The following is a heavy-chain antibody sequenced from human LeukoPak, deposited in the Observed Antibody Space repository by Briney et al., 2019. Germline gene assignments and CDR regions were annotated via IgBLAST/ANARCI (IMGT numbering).Heavy chain of an antibody. D-gene: IGHD3-22*01. CDR3: ARDYYDNSGYRY. J-gene: IGHJ4*02. Sequence: GGSLRLSCAASGFTFSNYWMSWVRQAPGKGLEWVANIKEDGSEKYYVDSVKGRFTISRDNAKKSLYLQMNSLRAEDTAVYYCARDYYDNSGYRYWGQGTLVTVSS. CDR1: GFTFSNYW. CDR2: IKEDGSEK. V-gene: IGHV3-7*03.